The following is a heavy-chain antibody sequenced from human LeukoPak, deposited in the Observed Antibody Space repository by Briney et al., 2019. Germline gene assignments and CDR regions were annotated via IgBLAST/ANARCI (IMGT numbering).Heavy chain of an antibody. CDR1: GYTVTGYY. V-gene: IGHV1-46*01. CDR2: INPSGGST. J-gene: IGHJ4*02. CDR3: AREVGRGFDY. D-gene: IGHD1-26*01. Sequence: ASVKVSCKASGYTVTGYYMHWVRQAPGQGLEWMGIINPSGGSTSYAQKFQGRVTMTRDMSTSTVYMEVRSLRSDDTAVYYCAREVGRGFDYWGQGTLVTVSS.